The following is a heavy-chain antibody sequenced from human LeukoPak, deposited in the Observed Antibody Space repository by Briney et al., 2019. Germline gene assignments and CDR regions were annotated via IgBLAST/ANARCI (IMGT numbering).Heavy chain of an antibody. Sequence: PGGSLRLSCAASGFTFSNYWIHWVRQAPGKGLVWVSRIDNAGSITTYADSVKGRFTISRDNAENTLYLQMNSLRAEDTAVYYCAKDGGLWVSAHWGDSWGRGTLVTVSS. V-gene: IGHV3-74*03. CDR3: AKDGGLWVSAHWGDS. D-gene: IGHD7-27*01. J-gene: IGHJ4*02. CDR2: IDNAGSIT. CDR1: GFTFSNYW.